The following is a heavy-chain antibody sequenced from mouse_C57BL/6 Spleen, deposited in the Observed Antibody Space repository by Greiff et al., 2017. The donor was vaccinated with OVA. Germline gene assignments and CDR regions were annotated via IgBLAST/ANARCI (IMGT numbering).Heavy chain of an antibody. CDR1: GYAFSSYW. V-gene: IGHV1-80*01. Sequence: VKLVESGAELVKPGASVKISCKASGYAFSSYWMNWVKQRPGKGLEWIGQIYPGDGDTNYNGKFKGKATLTADKSSSTAYMQLSSLTSEDSAVYFCARDYYGSSYVHWGQGTTLTVSS. D-gene: IGHD1-1*01. CDR3: ARDYYGSSYVH. CDR2: IYPGDGDT. J-gene: IGHJ2*01.